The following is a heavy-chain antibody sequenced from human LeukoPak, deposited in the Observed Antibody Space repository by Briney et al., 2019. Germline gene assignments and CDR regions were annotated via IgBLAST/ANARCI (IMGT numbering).Heavy chain of an antibody. Sequence: GGSLRLSCAASGFTFSSYAMRWVRQAPGKGLEWVAVISYDGSNKYYADSVKGRFTISRDNSKNTLYLQMNSLRAEDTAVYYCARDTVGYGMDVWGQGTTVTVSS. J-gene: IGHJ6*02. CDR3: ARDTVGYGMDV. V-gene: IGHV3-30-3*01. D-gene: IGHD4-17*01. CDR2: ISYDGSNK. CDR1: GFTFSSYA.